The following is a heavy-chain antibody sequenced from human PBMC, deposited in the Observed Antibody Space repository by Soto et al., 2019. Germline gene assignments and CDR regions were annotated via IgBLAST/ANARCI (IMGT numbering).Heavy chain of an antibody. Sequence: EVQLVQSGAEVKKPGESLKISCKGSGYSFTNYWIGWVRQIPGKGLEWMGIIYPGDSDTRYSPSFQGQVTISADKSISTAYLHWNSLKASDIAMYYCARRFTNYEFFNYWGQGTLVTVSS. V-gene: IGHV5-51*01. J-gene: IGHJ4*02. CDR3: ARRFTNYEFFNY. D-gene: IGHD3-3*01. CDR1: GYSFTNYW. CDR2: IYPGDSDT.